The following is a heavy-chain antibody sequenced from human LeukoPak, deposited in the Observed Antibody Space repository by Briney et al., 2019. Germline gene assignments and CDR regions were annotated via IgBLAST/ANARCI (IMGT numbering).Heavy chain of an antibody. CDR2: ISGSGGST. V-gene: IGHV3-23*01. CDR3: ANLRSGSFFDY. D-gene: IGHD3-10*01. Sequence: GGSLRLSCAASGFTFSSYAMSWVRQALGKGLEWVSAISGSGGSTYYADSVKGRFTISRDNSKNTLYLQMNSLRAEDTAVYYCANLRSGSFFDYWGQGTLVTVSS. CDR1: GFTFSSYA. J-gene: IGHJ4*02.